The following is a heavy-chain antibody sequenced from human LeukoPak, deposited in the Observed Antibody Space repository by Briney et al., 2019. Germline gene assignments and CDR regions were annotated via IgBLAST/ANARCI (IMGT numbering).Heavy chain of an antibody. CDR2: ISSSSGYI. D-gene: IGHD3-22*01. CDR1: GFTFSSYS. J-gene: IGHJ4*02. CDR3: ARGLMGGYPYFEN. V-gene: IGHV3-21*04. Sequence: GGSLRLSCAASGFTFSSYSINWVRQAPGKGLEWVSSISSSSGYIYYADSVKGRFTISRDNAKNSLYLQMNSLRAEDTAFYYCARGLMGGYPYFENWGQGTLVTVSS.